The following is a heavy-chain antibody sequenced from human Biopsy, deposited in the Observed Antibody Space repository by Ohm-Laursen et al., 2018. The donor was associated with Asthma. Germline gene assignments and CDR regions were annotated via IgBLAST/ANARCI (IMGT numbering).Heavy chain of an antibody. CDR3: VKDTYEDDYGYYTFDV. CDR2: ITGSGGFT. V-gene: IGHV3-23*01. CDR1: GFTFSNYA. D-gene: IGHD3-22*01. J-gene: IGHJ3*01. Sequence: GSLRLSCTASGFTFSNYAMSWVRQAPGKGLEWVSSITGSGGFTYYADSVKGRFTISRDDSKNTLYLQMSSLRAEDTAVYYCVKDTYEDDYGYYTFDVWGQGTMVTVSS.